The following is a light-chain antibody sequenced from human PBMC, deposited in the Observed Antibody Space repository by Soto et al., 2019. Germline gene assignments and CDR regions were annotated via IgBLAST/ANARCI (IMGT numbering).Light chain of an antibody. CDR2: EGT. V-gene: IGLV2-23*01. Sequence: QSVRTQHASGSGSPGQSITISCSGTTSDVGGYNLVSWYQQHTAKAPKLLIYEGTQRPSGVPSRFSGSKSGNTASLTISGLQAEDEADYYCCSYASSSSYVFGTGTKVT. CDR3: CSYASSSSYV. J-gene: IGLJ1*01. CDR1: TSDVGGYNL.